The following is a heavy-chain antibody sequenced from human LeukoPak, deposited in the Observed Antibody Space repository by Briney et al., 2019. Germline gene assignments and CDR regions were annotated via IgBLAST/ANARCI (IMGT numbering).Heavy chain of an antibody. J-gene: IGHJ4*02. V-gene: IGHV3-23*01. D-gene: IGHD1-1*01. CDR1: GFTFSNYA. CDR2: IVGSGGGT. CDR3: AKGLNNWDYDY. Sequence: GGSLRLSCAASGFTFSNYAMSWVRQAPGKGLEWVSGIVGSGGGTFYADSVKGRFTISRDNSRNTLYLQINSLRAEDTATYYCAKGLNNWDYDYWGQGTLVTVSS.